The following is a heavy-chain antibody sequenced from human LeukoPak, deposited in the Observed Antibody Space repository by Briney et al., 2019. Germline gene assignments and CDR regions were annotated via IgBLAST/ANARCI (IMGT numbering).Heavy chain of an antibody. CDR1: GFTFSSYA. Sequence: GGSLRLSCAASGFTFSSYAMSWVRQAPGKGLEWVSAISGSGGSTYYADSVKGRFTISRDNSKNTLYLQMNSLRAEDTAVYYCAKDPYYYGSNGYYEWGQGTLVTVSS. CDR3: AKDPYYYGSNGYYE. V-gene: IGHV3-23*01. CDR2: ISGSGGST. D-gene: IGHD3-22*01. J-gene: IGHJ4*02.